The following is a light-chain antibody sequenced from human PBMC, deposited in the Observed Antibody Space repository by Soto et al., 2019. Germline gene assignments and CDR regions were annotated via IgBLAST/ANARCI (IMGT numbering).Light chain of an antibody. CDR1: SSNIGNNY. CDR2: ENN. J-gene: IGLJ1*01. CDR3: GTWDSSLSAYV. V-gene: IGLV1-51*02. Sequence: QSVLTQPPSVSAAPGQKVTISCSGSSSNIGNNYVSWYQQFPGTAPKLLIYENNKRPSGIPDRFSGSKSGTSATLGITGLQTGDEADYYCGTWDSSLSAYVLGTGTKLTVL.